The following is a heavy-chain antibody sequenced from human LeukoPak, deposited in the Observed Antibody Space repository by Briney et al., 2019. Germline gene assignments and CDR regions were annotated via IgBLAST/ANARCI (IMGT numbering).Heavy chain of an antibody. Sequence: SETLSLTCTVSGGSISSYYWSWIRQPPGKGLEWIGYIYYSGSTNYNPSLKSRVTISVDTSKNQFSLKLSSVTAADTAVYYCARAIAARPPHTYHYYGMDVWGQGTTVTVSS. D-gene: IGHD6-6*01. CDR3: ARAIAARPPHTYHYYGMDV. J-gene: IGHJ6*02. CDR2: IYYSGST. CDR1: GGSISSYY. V-gene: IGHV4-59*01.